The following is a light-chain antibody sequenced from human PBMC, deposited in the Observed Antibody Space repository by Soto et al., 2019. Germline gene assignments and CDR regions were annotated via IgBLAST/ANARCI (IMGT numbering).Light chain of an antibody. CDR3: QVWDTTSDQGV. Sequence: SYELTQPPSVSVAPGQTATVTCGGNNVGSKSVHWYQQKPGQAPVLVVYDDSDRPSGIPERFSGSNSGNTATLTISRVEAGDEADYYCQVWDTTSDQGVFGTGTTLTVL. V-gene: IGLV3-21*02. CDR1: NVGSKS. J-gene: IGLJ1*01. CDR2: DDS.